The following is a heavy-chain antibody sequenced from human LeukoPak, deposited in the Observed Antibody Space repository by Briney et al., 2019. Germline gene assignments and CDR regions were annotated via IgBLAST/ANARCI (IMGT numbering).Heavy chain of an antibody. D-gene: IGHD3-22*01. V-gene: IGHV3-23*01. CDR3: AKGEDYYDSSGSPFDY. CDR2: ISGSGGST. CDR1: GFTFSSYA. J-gene: IGHJ4*02. Sequence: GGSLRLSCAASGFTFSSYAMSWVRQAPGKGLEWVSAISGSGGSTYYADSVKGRFTISRDNSKNTLYLQMNSLRAEDTAVYYCAKGEDYYDSSGSPFDYWGQGTLVTVSS.